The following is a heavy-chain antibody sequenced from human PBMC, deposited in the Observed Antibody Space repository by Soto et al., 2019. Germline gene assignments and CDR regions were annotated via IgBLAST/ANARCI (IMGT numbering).Heavy chain of an antibody. D-gene: IGHD6-19*01. Sequence: GGSLRLSCATSGFNLNNYAMSWVRQAPGERLEWVSFISSSGGTTYYADSVKGRFTISRDNSRNTVFLQMNTLGAEDTAIYYCAKDPGPYSSGWPTTFDYWGQGTLVTVSS. V-gene: IGHV3-23*01. CDR3: AKDPGPYSSGWPTTFDY. CDR2: ISSSGGTT. CDR1: GFNLNNYA. J-gene: IGHJ4*02.